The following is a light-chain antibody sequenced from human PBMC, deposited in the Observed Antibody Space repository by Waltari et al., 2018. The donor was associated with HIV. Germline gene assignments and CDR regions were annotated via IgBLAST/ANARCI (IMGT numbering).Light chain of an antibody. V-gene: IGLV2-23*02. J-gene: IGLJ3*02. CDR1: SSDVGSYNL. Sequence: QSALTQPASVSGSPGPSITISCPGTSSDVGSYNLVSWYQQHPGKAPKLMIYEVTKRPAGVSNRFSGSKSGNTASLTISGLQAEDEADYYCNSYATGSAWVFGGGTKLTVL. CDR2: EVT. CDR3: NSYATGSAWV.